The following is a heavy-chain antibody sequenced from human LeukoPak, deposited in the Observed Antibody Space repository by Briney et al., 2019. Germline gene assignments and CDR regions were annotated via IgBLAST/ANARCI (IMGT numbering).Heavy chain of an antibody. V-gene: IGHV3-23*01. CDR1: GFTFSDYA. CDR2: ISDSGGST. J-gene: IGHJ4*02. CDR3: AKRGSSWSYFDY. Sequence: GSLRLSCAASGFTFSDYAMTWVRQAPGKGLQWVSLISDSGGSTYYADSVKGRFTVSRDNSEATLYLQMNSLRADDTAVYFCAKRGSSWSYFDYWGQGTLVTVSS. D-gene: IGHD6-13*01.